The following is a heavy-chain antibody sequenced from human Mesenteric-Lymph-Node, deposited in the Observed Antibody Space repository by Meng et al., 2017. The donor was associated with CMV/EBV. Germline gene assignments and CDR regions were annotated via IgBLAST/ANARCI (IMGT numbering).Heavy chain of an antibody. J-gene: IGHJ4*02. CDR1: GFSVNSNY. Sequence: LSGTASGFSVNSNYISWVRQAPGKGLEWVSVIYNDGDTYYTDSVKGRFTISRHSSKNTVYLQMNNLRAEDTAVYYCARLSWAITSDCWGQGTLVTVSS. D-gene: IGHD3-16*01. CDR2: IYNDGDT. CDR3: ARLSWAITSDC. V-gene: IGHV3-53*04.